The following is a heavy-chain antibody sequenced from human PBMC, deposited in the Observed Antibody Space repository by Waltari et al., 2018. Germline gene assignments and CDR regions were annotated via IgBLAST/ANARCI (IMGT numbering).Heavy chain of an antibody. D-gene: IGHD2-8*02. J-gene: IGHJ4*02. Sequence: EVQLVESGGGLVEPGGSLGLSGAGAGFSFSTAWMHWVRQAPGKGLEWVGRIKSKINGGTTEYGAPVKGRFTISRDDSKNTVYLQMNSLKTEDTGVYYCGDFTAFDYWGQGSLVTVSS. CDR2: IKSKINGGTT. CDR1: GFSFSTAW. CDR3: GDFTAFDY. V-gene: IGHV3-15*01.